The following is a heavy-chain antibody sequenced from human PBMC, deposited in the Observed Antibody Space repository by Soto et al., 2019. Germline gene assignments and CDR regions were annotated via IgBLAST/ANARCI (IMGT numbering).Heavy chain of an antibody. V-gene: IGHV3-30*03. Sequence: GGSLRLSCAASGFTFSTYGMHWVRQAPVKGLEWVAVVSQDGSNKWYADSVKGRFTISRDNSRNTLFPQMNSLRAEDTAVYYCARGVPSGDYFFHSWGQGTLVTVSS. D-gene: IGHD2-21*01. J-gene: IGHJ4*02. CDR2: VSQDGSNK. CDR1: GFTFSTYG. CDR3: ARGVPSGDYFFHS.